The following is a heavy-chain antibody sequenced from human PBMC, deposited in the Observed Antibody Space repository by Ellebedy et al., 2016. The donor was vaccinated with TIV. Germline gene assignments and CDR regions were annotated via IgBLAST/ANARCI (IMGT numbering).Heavy chain of an antibody. CDR3: ARRSSGYCVGVKCTTDFDY. CDR2: IGDTAHNT. D-gene: IGHD2-2*03. V-gene: IGHV3-23*01. CDR1: GFTFSSYA. J-gene: IGHJ4*02. Sequence: GGSLRLXXAGSGFTFSSYAMTWVRQAPGKGLEWVSGIGDTAHNTYYTDSVKGRFTISRDNSKNTLSLQMNSLRAEDTGVYYCARRSSGYCVGVKCTTDFDYWGRGTLVTVSS.